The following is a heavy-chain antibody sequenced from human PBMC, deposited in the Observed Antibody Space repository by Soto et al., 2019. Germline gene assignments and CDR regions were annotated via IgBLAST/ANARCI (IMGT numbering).Heavy chain of an antibody. CDR2: INPGGGVT. CDR3: ARVRRHSSGLLDN. D-gene: IGHD3-22*01. CDR1: GCTFTSNY. J-gene: IGHJ4*02. Sequence: QVQLVQSGAEVKMPGASVKLSCKASGCTFTSNYIHWVRQAPGRGLEWMGIINPGGGVTSNNYAQKFQGRVTMTVDTSTTTVYMEISRLRSEDTALYYCARVRRHSSGLLDNWGQGALVTVSA. V-gene: IGHV1-46*01.